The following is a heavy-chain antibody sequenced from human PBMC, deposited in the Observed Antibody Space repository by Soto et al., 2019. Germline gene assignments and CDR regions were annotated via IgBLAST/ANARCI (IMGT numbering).Heavy chain of an antibody. J-gene: IGHJ4*02. CDR1: GYTFTNYA. CDR2: INAGNGNT. V-gene: IGHV1-3*01. D-gene: IGHD3-22*01. Sequence: GASVKVSCKASGYTFTNYAMHWVRQAPGQRLEWMGWINAGNGNTKYSQKFQGRVTITRDSSASTAYMELSSLRSEDTAVYYCATAGEYYASSGPIRLDYWGQGTLVTVSS. CDR3: ATAGEYYASSGPIRLDY.